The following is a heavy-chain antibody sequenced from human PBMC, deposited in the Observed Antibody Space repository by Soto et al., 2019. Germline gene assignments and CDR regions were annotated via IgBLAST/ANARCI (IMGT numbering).Heavy chain of an antibody. CDR1: GGSISSGGYS. Sequence: QLQLQESGSGPVKPSQTLSLTCAVSGGSISSGGYSWSWIRQPRGKGLEWIGYIYHSGSTYYNPSLKSRVTISVDRSKNQFSLKLSSVTAADTAVYYCARVRYVGWFDPWGQGTLVTVSS. V-gene: IGHV4-30-2*01. CDR2: IYHSGST. J-gene: IGHJ5*02. CDR3: ARVRYVGWFDP. D-gene: IGHD5-12*01.